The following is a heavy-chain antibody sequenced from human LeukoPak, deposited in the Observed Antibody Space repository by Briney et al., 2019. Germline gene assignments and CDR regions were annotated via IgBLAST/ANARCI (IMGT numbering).Heavy chain of an antibody. J-gene: IGHJ4*02. CDR1: GFTFSSYG. D-gene: IGHD3-22*01. CDR2: ISGSGGST. Sequence: GGSLRLSCAASGFTFSSYGMSWVRQAPGRGLEWVSAISGSGGSTYYADSVKGRFTISRDNSKNTLYLQMNSLRAEDTAVYYCAKGPTYYYDSSGSHFDYWGQGTLVTVSS. CDR3: AKGPTYYYDSSGSHFDY. V-gene: IGHV3-23*01.